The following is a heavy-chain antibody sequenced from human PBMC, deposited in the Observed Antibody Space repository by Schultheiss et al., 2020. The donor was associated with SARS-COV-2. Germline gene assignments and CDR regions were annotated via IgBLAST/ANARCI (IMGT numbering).Heavy chain of an antibody. J-gene: IGHJ4*02. CDR3: ARSPDISGGEFGY. V-gene: IGHV4-59*08. D-gene: IGHD2-15*01. CDR1: GGSLSSDF. CDR2: IYYTGGT. Sequence: SETLSLTCTVSGGSLSSDFWSWIRQPPGKGLEWIGDIYYTGGTNYNPSLKSRVTISADTSKNQFSVTVNSVTAADTAVYYCARSPDISGGEFGYWGQGTLVTVSS.